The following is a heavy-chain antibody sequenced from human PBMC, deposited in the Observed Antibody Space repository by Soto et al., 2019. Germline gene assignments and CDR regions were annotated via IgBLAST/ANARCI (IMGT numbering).Heavy chain of an antibody. Sequence: ASVKVSCKASGGTFSSYAISWVRQAPGQGLEWMGGIIPIFGTANYAQKFQGRVTITADESTSTAYMELSSLRSEDTAVYYCARDSDIVAVPAAIDYYYYGMDVSGQGTTATVYS. CDR1: GGTFSSYA. CDR2: IIPIFGTA. V-gene: IGHV1-69*13. D-gene: IGHD2-2*01. J-gene: IGHJ6*02. CDR3: ARDSDIVAVPAAIDYYYYGMDV.